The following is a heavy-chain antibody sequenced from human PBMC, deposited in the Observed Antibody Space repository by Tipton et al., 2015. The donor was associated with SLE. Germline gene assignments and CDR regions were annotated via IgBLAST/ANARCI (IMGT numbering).Heavy chain of an antibody. CDR1: GFTFSNYW. CDR2: IKEDGSEK. V-gene: IGHV3-7*01. Sequence: SLRLSCAASGFTFSNYWMSWVRQAPGKGLEWVANIKEDGSEKYHVDSVKGRFTISRDNVKNSLNLQMKSLRAEDTAVYYCAVDFWNGYYYDGVDVWGQGTTVTVSS. D-gene: IGHD3-3*01. CDR3: AVDFWNGYYYDGVDV. J-gene: IGHJ6*02.